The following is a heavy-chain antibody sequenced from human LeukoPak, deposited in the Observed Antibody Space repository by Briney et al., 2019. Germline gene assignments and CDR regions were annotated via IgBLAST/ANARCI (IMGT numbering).Heavy chain of an antibody. CDR3: ARRYDSSGYPRED. D-gene: IGHD3-22*01. Sequence: SETLSLTCAVSGGSISSGGYYWSWIRQPPGKGLEWIGEINHSGSTNYNPSLKSRVTISVDTSKNQFSLKLSSVTAADTAVYYCARRYDSSGYPREDWGQGTLVTVSS. CDR1: GGSISSGGYY. CDR2: INHSGST. J-gene: IGHJ4*02. V-gene: IGHV4-34*01.